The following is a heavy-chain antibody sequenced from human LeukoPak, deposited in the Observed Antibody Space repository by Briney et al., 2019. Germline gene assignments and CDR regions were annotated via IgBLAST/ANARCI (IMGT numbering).Heavy chain of an antibody. CDR3: ARDEAFIVATNYYYYYMDV. CDR1: GYTFTSYD. J-gene: IGHJ6*03. V-gene: IGHV1-8*03. CDR2: MNPNSGNT. D-gene: IGHD5-12*01. Sequence: ASVKVSCKASGYTFTSYDINWVRQATGQGLEWMGWMNPNSGNTGYAQKFQGRVTITRNTSISTAYMELSRLRSDDTAVYYCARDEAFIVATNYYYYYMDVWGKGTTVTVSS.